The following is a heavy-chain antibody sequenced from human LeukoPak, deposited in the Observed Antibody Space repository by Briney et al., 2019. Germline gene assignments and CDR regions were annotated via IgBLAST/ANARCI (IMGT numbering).Heavy chain of an antibody. CDR1: GYTFTTYY. CDR2: IDPSGGDT. J-gene: IGHJ4*02. CDR3: AANPFDH. V-gene: IGHV1-46*03. Sequence: ASVKVSCKASGYTFTTYYMHWVRQAPGQGLEWMGMIDPSGGDTVYTQKFQDRLTVTTDTSTSTVYMELSSLTSEDTGVYYCAANPFDHWGQGTLVTVSS.